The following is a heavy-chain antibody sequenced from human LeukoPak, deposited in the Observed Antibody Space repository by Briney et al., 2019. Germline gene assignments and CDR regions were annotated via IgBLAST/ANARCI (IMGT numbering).Heavy chain of an antibody. J-gene: IGHJ5*02. CDR3: ARGVVAAIFHWFDP. CDR1: GGTFSSYA. D-gene: IGHD2-15*01. V-gene: IGHV1-69*05. CDR2: IIPIFGTA. Sequence: GASVKVSCKASGGTFSSYAISWVRQAPGQGLEWMGGIIPIFGTANYAQKFQGRVTITTGESTSTAYMELSSLRSEDTAVYYCARGVVAAIFHWFDPWGQGTLVTVSS.